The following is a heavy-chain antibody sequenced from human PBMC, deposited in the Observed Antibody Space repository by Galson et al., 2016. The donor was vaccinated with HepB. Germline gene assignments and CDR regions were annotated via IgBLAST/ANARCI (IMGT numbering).Heavy chain of an antibody. V-gene: IGHV3-53*01. CDR3: AKNEGWEVQNYNFDY. J-gene: IGHJ4*02. Sequence: SLRLSCAASGFTVSNNYMNWVRQAPGKGLEWVSTIYSAGNTYYADSVKGRFIISRDNSKNTLYLQMNSLRPEDTAVYYCAKNEGWEVQNYNFDYWGQGTLVTVSS. D-gene: IGHD1-26*01. CDR2: IYSAGNT. CDR1: GFTVSNNY.